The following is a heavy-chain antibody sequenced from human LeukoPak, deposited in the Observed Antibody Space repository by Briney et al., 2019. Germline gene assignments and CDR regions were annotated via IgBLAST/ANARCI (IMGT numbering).Heavy chain of an antibody. CDR3: ARGGSLAAAPHRYYFDY. Sequence: ASVKVSCKASGYTFTSYYMHWVRQVPGQGLEWMGIINPSGGSTTYAQKFQGRVTMTRDTSTSTVYMELSSLRSEDTAVFYCARGGSLAAAPHRYYFDYWGLGTPVTVSS. J-gene: IGHJ4*02. CDR2: INPSGGST. V-gene: IGHV1-46*01. CDR1: GYTFTSYY. D-gene: IGHD6-19*01.